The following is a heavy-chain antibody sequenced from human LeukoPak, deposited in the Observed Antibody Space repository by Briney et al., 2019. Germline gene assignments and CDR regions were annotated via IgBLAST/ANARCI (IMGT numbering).Heavy chain of an antibody. Sequence: GASVKVSCKASGYTFTAYYMHWVRQAPGQGLEWMGWINPHSGGTNYAQNFQGRVTMTRDTSISTAYMELSRLKSDDTAVYYCAREVKEGSSWYLDYWGQGTLVTVSS. CDR1: GYTFTAYY. CDR3: AREVKEGSSWYLDY. CDR2: INPHSGGT. D-gene: IGHD6-13*01. V-gene: IGHV1-2*02. J-gene: IGHJ4*02.